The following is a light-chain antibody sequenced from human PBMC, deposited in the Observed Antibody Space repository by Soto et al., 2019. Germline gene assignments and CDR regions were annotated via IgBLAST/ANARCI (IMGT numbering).Light chain of an antibody. J-gene: IGLJ2*01. CDR3: SSYGGNNNVL. CDR2: EVT. Sequence: QSVLTQPPSASGSPGQSVAISCTGTSSDVGGYDYVSWYQQHPGKAPKLMIYEVTKRPSGVPDRFSGSKSGNTASLTVSGLQAEDEADYYCSSYGGNNNVLFGGGTKVTVL. CDR1: SSDVGGYDY. V-gene: IGLV2-8*01.